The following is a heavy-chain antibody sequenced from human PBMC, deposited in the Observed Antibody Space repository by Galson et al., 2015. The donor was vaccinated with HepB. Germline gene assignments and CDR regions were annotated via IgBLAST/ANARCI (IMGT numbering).Heavy chain of an antibody. D-gene: IGHD3-3*01. CDR3: ARVEDFWSGYYYYYYYMDV. CDR2: IIPIFGTA. V-gene: IGHV1-69*13. J-gene: IGHJ6*03. CDR1: GGTFSSYA. Sequence: SVKVSCKASGGTFSSYAISWVRQAPGQGLEWMGGIIPIFGTANYAQKFQGRVTITADESTSTAYMELSSLRSEDTAVYYCARVEDFWSGYYYYYYYMDVWGKGTTVTVSS.